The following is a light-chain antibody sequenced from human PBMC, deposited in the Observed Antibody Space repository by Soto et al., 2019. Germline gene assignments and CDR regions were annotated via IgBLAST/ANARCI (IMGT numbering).Light chain of an antibody. CDR2: DVT. V-gene: IGLV2-14*01. CDR3: SSYTSSSTYV. Sequence: QSVLTQPASVSGSPGQSITISCTGTRSDVGGYNYVYWHQQHPGKAPKLMIYDVTNRPSGVSDRFSGSKSGNTASLTISGLQAEDEADYYCSSYTSSSTYVXGAGTKVTDL. CDR1: RSDVGGYNY. J-gene: IGLJ1*01.